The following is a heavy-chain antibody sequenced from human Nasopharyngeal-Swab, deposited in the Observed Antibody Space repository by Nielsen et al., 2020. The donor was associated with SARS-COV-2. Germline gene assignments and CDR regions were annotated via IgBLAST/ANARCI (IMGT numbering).Heavy chain of an antibody. Sequence: WVRQAPRQGLEWMGIINPSGGSTSYAQKFQGRVTMTRDTSTSTVYMELSSLRSEDTAVYYCAREDYYDSSGYPPYYYYGMDVWGQGTTVTV. V-gene: IGHV1-46*01. CDR3: AREDYYDSSGYPPYYYYGMDV. J-gene: IGHJ6*02. D-gene: IGHD3-22*01. CDR2: INPSGGST.